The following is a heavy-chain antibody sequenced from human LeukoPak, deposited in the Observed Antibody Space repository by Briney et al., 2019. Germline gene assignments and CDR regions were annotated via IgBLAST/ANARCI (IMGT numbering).Heavy chain of an antibody. D-gene: IGHD5-12*01. Sequence: GGSLRLSCAVSEFSFSTYWMTWVRQAPGKGLEWVASINQDGNEKYYVDSVKGRFTISRDNAKNTVYLQMNSLRGEDTAVYYCARDLGLRGSTWGQGTLVTVSS. CDR1: EFSFSTYW. J-gene: IGHJ5*02. CDR2: INQDGNEK. CDR3: ARDLGLRGST. V-gene: IGHV3-7*01.